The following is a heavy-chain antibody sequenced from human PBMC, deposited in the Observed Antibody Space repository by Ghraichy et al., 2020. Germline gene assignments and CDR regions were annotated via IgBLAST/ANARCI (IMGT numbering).Heavy chain of an antibody. CDR2: IYTSGST. J-gene: IGHJ6*02. D-gene: IGHD1-26*01. Sequence: SETLSLTCTVSGGSISSYYWSWIRQPPGKGLEWIGYIYTSGSTNYNPSLKSRVTISVDTSKNQFSLKLSSVTAADTAVYYCASLSGSYLAGYYYYGMDVWGQGTTVTVSS. CDR1: GGSISSYY. CDR3: ASLSGSYLAGYYYYGMDV. V-gene: IGHV4-4*09.